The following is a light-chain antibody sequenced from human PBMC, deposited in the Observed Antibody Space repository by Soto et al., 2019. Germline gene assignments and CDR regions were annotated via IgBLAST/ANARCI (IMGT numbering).Light chain of an antibody. J-gene: IGKJ5*01. Sequence: EIVLTQSPGTLSLSPGERATLSCRASQSVSSNYLAWYQQKPGQAPRLXXYEALNRANGIPARFSGSGSGTDLTLTISSLQSEDFAVYFCQQYNSWPTITFGQGTRLEIK. CDR1: QSVSSNY. CDR2: EAL. CDR3: QQYNSWPTIT. V-gene: IGKV3-20*01.